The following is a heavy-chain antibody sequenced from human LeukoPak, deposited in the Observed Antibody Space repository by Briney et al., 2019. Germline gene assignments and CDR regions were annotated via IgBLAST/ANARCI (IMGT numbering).Heavy chain of an antibody. CDR3: AKDRGDIVVRNYFDY. CDR2: ISGSGGST. D-gene: IGHD2-15*01. CDR1: GFTFSSYA. Sequence: GGSLRLSCAASGFTFSSYAMSWVRQAPGKGLEWVSAISGSGGSTYYADSVKGRFTISRDNSKNTLYLQMNSLRAEDTAVYYCAKDRGDIVVRNYFDYWGQGTLVTVSS. V-gene: IGHV3-23*01. J-gene: IGHJ4*02.